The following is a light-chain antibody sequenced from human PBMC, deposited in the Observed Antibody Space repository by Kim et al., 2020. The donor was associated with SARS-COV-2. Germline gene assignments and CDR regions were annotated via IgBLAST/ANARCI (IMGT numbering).Light chain of an antibody. CDR3: QQRGDWPYT. CDR1: QSISNY. CDR2: DAS. Sequence: SLSPGERATLSCRARQSISNYLAWYQQKPGQAPRLLIYDASKRATGISARFSGSGSETGFTLTITSLAPEDFAVYYCQQRGDWPYTFGQGTKLEIK. J-gene: IGKJ2*01. V-gene: IGKV3-11*01.